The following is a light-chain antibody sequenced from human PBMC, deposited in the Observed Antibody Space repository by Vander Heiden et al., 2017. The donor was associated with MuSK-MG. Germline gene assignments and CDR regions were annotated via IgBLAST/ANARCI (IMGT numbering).Light chain of an antibody. J-gene: IGKJ1*01. Sequence: ESVLTQSPATLSLSPRERATLSCRARQSVSSYLARYHPNPGQAPRLLIYDASNRATGIPARFSGRGSGTAFTLTISSLEPEAFAVYYCQQRSNWPRTFGQGTKVEIQ. CDR1: QSVSSY. CDR2: DAS. V-gene: IGKV3-11*01. CDR3: QQRSNWPRT.